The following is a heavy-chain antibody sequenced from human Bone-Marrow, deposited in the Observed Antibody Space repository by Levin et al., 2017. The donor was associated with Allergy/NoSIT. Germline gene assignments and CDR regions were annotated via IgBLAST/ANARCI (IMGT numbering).Heavy chain of an antibody. Sequence: GESLKISCKASEYTFIDYYVHWVRQAPGQGLEWMGWINPKSGGTKYAQKFQGRVTMTRDTSITTSFMEVSSLTSDDTAVYYCARGSSTSSGSRIASDYWGQGTLVTVSS. CDR2: INPKSGGT. J-gene: IGHJ4*02. CDR3: ARGSSTSSGSRIASDY. D-gene: IGHD1-26*01. V-gene: IGHV1-2*02. CDR1: EYTFIDYY.